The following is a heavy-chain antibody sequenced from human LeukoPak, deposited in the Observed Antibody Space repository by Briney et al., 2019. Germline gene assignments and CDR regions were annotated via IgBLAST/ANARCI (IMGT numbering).Heavy chain of an antibody. CDR2: INPNSGGT. V-gene: IGHV1-2*02. CDR1: GYTFTGYY. Sequence: VASVKVSCKASGYTFTGYYMHWGRQAPGQGLEWMGWINPNSGGTNYAQKFQGRVTMTRDTSISTAYMELSRLRSDDTAVYYCAREAVAELYYFDYWGQGTLVTVSS. CDR3: AREAVAELYYFDY. J-gene: IGHJ4*02. D-gene: IGHD6-19*01.